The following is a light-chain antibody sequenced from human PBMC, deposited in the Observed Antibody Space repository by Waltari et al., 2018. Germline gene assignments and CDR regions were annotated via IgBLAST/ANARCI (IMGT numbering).Light chain of an antibody. CDR1: NIGSKN. V-gene: IGLV3-21*02. CDR2: ADL. CDR3: QVWDSASKSVL. J-gene: IGLJ7*01. Sequence: SFEVTQAPSMSVASGQTASITCGGDNIGSKNVHRYQQKPPQAPVLVIYADLNRPSGIPDRFSGSNSGDTATLTISGVEAGDEADYYCQVWDSASKSVLFGGGTRLTVL.